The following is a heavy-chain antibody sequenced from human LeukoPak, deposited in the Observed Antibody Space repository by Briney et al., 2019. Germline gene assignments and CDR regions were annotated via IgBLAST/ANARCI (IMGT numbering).Heavy chain of an antibody. Sequence: GGSLRLSCAASGLTFSSYAMTWVRQAPGKGLEWVSDISGSGGSTYYADSVKGRFTISRDNSKNTLYLQMNSLRAEDTAEYYCVKEVGVTTGWYFDLWGRGTLVIVSS. D-gene: IGHD1-26*01. J-gene: IGHJ2*01. CDR2: ISGSGGST. V-gene: IGHV3-23*01. CDR1: GLTFSSYA. CDR3: VKEVGVTTGWYFDL.